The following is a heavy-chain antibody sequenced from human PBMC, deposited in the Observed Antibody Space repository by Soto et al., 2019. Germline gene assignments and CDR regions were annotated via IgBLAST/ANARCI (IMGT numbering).Heavy chain of an antibody. CDR1: GGSISSYY. D-gene: IGHD2-15*01. V-gene: IGHV4-59*12. CDR2: IYYSGST. Sequence: PSETLSLTCTVSGGSISSYYWSWIRQPPGKGLEWIGYIYYSGSTNYNPSLKSRVTISVDTSKNQFSLKLSSVTAADTAVYYCARDGGYCSGGSCRSGEDAFDIWGQGPMVTVSS. CDR3: ARDGGYCSGGSCRSGEDAFDI. J-gene: IGHJ3*02.